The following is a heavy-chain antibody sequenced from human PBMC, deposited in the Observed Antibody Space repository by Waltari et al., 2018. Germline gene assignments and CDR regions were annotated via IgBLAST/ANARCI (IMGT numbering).Heavy chain of an antibody. CDR3: AKAAYSVPFYFDY. CDR2: IVNSGGIT. D-gene: IGHD1-26*01. Sequence: EVQLLESGGGLVQPGGSLRLSCAASGFPFRNYAMTWVRQAPGKGLEWVSCIVNSGGITYYADSVKGRFTISRDNSEDTLYLQMNSLRADDTAVYFCAKAAYSVPFYFDYWGQGIPVTVSS. CDR1: GFPFRNYA. J-gene: IGHJ4*02. V-gene: IGHV3-23*01.